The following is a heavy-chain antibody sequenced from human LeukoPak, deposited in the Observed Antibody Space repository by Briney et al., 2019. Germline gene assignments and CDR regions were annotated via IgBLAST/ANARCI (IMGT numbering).Heavy chain of an antibody. CDR1: GGSISSYY. CDR3: ARYQYYYHSSGSLSWFGP. D-gene: IGHD3-22*01. J-gene: IGHJ5*02. V-gene: IGHV4-59*08. CDR2: IYYSGST. Sequence: SETLSLTCTVSGGSISSYYWSWIRQPPGKGLEWIGYIYYSGSTNYNPSLKSRVTISVDTSKNQFSLKLSSVTAADTAVYYCARYQYYYHSSGSLSWFGPWGQGTLVTVSS.